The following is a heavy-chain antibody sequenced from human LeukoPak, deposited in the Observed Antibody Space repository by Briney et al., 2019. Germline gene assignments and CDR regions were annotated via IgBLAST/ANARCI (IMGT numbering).Heavy chain of an antibody. CDR1: GHTLTELS. D-gene: IGHD3-3*01. V-gene: IGHV1-24*01. J-gene: IGHJ4*02. CDR2: FDPEDGET. Sequence: GASVKVSCKVSGHTLTELSMHWVRQAPGKGLEWMGGFDPEDGETIYAQKFQGRVTMTEDTSTDTAYMELSSLRSEDTAVYYCAADSITPLSVPFDYWGQGTLVTVSS. CDR3: AADSITPLSVPFDY.